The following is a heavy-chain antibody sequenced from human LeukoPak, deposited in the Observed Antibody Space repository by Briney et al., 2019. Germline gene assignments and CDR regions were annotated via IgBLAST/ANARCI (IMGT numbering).Heavy chain of an antibody. CDR1: GFTFNRNG. J-gene: IGHJ4*02. CDR3: ARWLSYKIDSNGFLDY. Sequence: GGSLRLSCAASGFTFNRNGMHWVRQAPGKGLEWVALIWFDGSREYYGDSVKGRFIISRDNSKNTLYLQMNSLRAEDTAVYYCARWLSYKIDSNGFLDYWGQGTLVTVSS. CDR2: IWFDGSRE. V-gene: IGHV3-33*01. D-gene: IGHD3-22*01.